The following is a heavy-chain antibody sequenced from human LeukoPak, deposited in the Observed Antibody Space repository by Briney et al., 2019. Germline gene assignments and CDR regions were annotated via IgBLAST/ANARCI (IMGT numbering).Heavy chain of an antibody. CDR2: ISSSGSTI. CDR3: ARALLWFGEYTCFDY. CDR1: GFTFSSYE. J-gene: IGHJ4*02. D-gene: IGHD3-10*01. V-gene: IGHV3-48*03. Sequence: GGSLRLSCAASGFTFSSYEMNWVRQAPGKGLEWVSYISSSGSTIYYADSVKGRFTISRDNAKNSLYLQMNRLRAEDTAVYYCARALLWFGEYTCFDYWSQGTLVTVP.